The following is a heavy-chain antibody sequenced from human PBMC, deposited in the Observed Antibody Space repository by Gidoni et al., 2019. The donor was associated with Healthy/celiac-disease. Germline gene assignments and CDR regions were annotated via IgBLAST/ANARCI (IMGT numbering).Heavy chain of an antibody. CDR2: IKHSGST. CDR3: ARGQYAILSGMDV. V-gene: IGHV4-34*01. J-gene: IGHJ6*02. D-gene: IGHD3-9*01. Sequence: QVQLQQWGAGLWKPWEALYRTCAVNGGSFSGNYWRWIRQPPGQGLEWIGEIKHSGSTNYNPSLKSRVTISVDTSKNQFSLKLSSVTAADTAVYYCARGQYAILSGMDVWGHGTTVTVSS. CDR1: GGSFSGNY.